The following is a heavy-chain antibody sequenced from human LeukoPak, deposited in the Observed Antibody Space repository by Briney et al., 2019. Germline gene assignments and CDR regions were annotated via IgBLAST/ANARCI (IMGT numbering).Heavy chain of an antibody. CDR1: GGSISSYD. J-gene: IGHJ3*02. V-gene: IGHV4-59*01. CDR3: ARDTRTIKERSDAFDI. D-gene: IGHD1-1*01. CDR2: IYYSGST. Sequence: AETLCLTCTVSGGSISSYDWTWIRQPPGKGLEWVGYIYYSGSTNYNPSLKSRVTMSIDTSKNQFSLKLSSVTAADTAVYYCARDTRTIKERSDAFDIWGQGTMVTVSS.